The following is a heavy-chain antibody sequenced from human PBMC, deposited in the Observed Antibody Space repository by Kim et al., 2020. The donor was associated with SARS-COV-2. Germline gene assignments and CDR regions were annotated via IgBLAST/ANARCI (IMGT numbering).Heavy chain of an antibody. D-gene: IGHD6-13*01. CDR1: GYSFTSYW. Sequence: GESLKISCKGSGYSFTSYWISWVRQMPGKGLEWMGRIDPSDSYTNYSPSSQGHVTISADKSISTAYLQWSSLKASDTAMYYCARRGIAGIDYYYGMDVWGQGTTVTVSS. V-gene: IGHV5-10-1*01. CDR2: IDPSDSYT. J-gene: IGHJ6*02. CDR3: ARRGIAGIDYYYGMDV.